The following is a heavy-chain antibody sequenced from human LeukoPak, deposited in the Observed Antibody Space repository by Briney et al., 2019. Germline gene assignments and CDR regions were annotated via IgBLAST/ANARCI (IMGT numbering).Heavy chain of an antibody. V-gene: IGHV3-7*01. CDR3: ARLGLLRRNWFDY. J-gene: IGHJ4*02. D-gene: IGHD2-15*01. Sequence: PGGSLRLSCAASGFTFSSYWMSWVRQAPGKGLEWVANIKQDGSEKYYVDSVKGRFTIAQDNAKNSLYLQMNSLRAEDTAVYYCARLGLLRRNWFDYWGQGTLVTVSS. CDR2: IKQDGSEK. CDR1: GFTFSSYW.